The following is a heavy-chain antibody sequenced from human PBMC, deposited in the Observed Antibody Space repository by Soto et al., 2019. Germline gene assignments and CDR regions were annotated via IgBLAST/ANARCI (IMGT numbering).Heavy chain of an antibody. J-gene: IGHJ4*02. CDR3: AGANSGVVVAATALDLDY. Sequence: QVQLVQSGAEVKKPGASVKVSCKASGYTFTSYYMHWVRQAPGQGLEWMGIINPSGGSTSYAQKSQGRVTMTRDKSTSTVYMELSSLRSEDTAVYYCAGANSGVVVAATALDLDYWGQGTLVTVSS. D-gene: IGHD2-15*01. CDR1: GYTFTSYY. V-gene: IGHV1-46*03. CDR2: INPSGGST.